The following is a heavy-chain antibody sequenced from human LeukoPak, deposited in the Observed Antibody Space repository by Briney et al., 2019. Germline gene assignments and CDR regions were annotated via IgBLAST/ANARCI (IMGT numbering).Heavy chain of an antibody. CDR2: IIPIFGTA. Sequence: GASVKVSCKASGGTFSSYAISWVRQAPGQGLGWMGGIIPIFGTANYAQKFQGRVTITADKSTSTAYMELNSLRSEDTAVYYCARGNGGGYFDYWGQGTLVTVSS. CDR1: GGTFSSYA. CDR3: ARGNGGGYFDY. J-gene: IGHJ4*02. V-gene: IGHV1-69*06. D-gene: IGHD4-23*01.